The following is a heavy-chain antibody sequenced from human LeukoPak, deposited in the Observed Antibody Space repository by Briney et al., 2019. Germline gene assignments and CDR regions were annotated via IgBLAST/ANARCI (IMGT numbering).Heavy chain of an antibody. J-gene: IGHJ5*02. CDR3: AKGKFRPRSSTVTTNWFDP. D-gene: IGHD4-11*01. CDR1: GFTFSDYY. V-gene: IGHV3-11*01. Sequence: GGSLRLSCAASGFTFSDYYMSWIRQAPGKGLEWVSYISSSGSTIYYADSVKGRFTISRDNSKNTLYLQMNSLRAEDTAVYYCAKGKFRPRSSTVTTNWFDPWGQGTLVTVSS. CDR2: ISSSGSTI.